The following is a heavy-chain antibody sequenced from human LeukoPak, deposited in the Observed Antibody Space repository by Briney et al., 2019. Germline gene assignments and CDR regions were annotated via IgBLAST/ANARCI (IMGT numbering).Heavy chain of an antibody. CDR3: ARRGNYWYNWFDP. Sequence: SETLSLTCTVSGGSISSYYWSWIRQPPGKGLEWIGYIYYSGSTNYNPSLKSRVTISVDTSKNQFSLKLSSVTAADTAVYYCARRGNYWYNWFDPWGQGTLVTVSS. CDR2: IYYSGST. CDR1: GGSISSYY. D-gene: IGHD1-7*01. V-gene: IGHV4-59*01. J-gene: IGHJ5*02.